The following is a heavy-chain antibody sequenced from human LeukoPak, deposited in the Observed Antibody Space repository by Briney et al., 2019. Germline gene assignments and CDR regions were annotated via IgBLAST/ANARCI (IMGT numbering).Heavy chain of an antibody. CDR3: ARAAYDILTLGPDPANDH. J-gene: IGHJ4*02. V-gene: IGHV1-18*01. CDR1: GFTFTRYG. CDR2: ISSYNGNT. Sequence: ASVKVSCKASGFTFTRYGINWVRQAPGQGLEWMGWISSYNGNTKYAQKLQGRVTMTTDTSTSTIYMELRSLRSDDTAVYYCARAAYDILTLGPDPANDHWGQGTLVTVSS. D-gene: IGHD3-9*01.